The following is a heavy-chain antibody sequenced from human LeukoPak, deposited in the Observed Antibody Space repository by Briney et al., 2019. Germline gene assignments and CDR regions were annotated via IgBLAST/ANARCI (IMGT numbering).Heavy chain of an antibody. Sequence: VASVKVSCKASGYTFTGYYMHWVRQAPGQGLEWMGWINPNSGGTNCAQKFQGRVTMTRDTSISTAYMELSRLRSDDTAVYYCARDLPASCSGGSCYSVFSLYYYYYGMDVWGQGTTVTVSS. CDR3: ARDLPASCSGGSCYSVFSLYYYYYGMDV. J-gene: IGHJ6*02. V-gene: IGHV1-2*02. D-gene: IGHD2-15*01. CDR2: INPNSGGT. CDR1: GYTFTGYY.